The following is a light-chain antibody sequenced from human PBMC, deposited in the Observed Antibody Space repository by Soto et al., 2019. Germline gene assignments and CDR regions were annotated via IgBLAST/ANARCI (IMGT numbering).Light chain of an antibody. Sequence: DIQMTQSPSTLSPSVGDRVTITCRASRSISDWLAWYQQKQGKAPKLLIFDASSLKSGVPSRFSGSGSGTEFTLTISGLQPDDVATYYCLQYSSHSWTFGQGTKVEIK. CDR1: RSISDW. CDR2: DAS. V-gene: IGKV1-5*01. J-gene: IGKJ1*01. CDR3: LQYSSHSWT.